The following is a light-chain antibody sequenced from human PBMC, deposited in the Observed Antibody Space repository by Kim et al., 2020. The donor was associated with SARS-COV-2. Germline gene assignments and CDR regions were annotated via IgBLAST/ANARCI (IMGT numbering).Light chain of an antibody. CDR2: AAS. CDR1: QSISSY. V-gene: IGKV1-39*01. CDR3: QQSHSSPQT. Sequence: DIEMTQSPSSLSASVRDRVTITCRASQSISSYLNWYQQKPGKAPKLLIYAASSLQSGVPSRFSGSGSGTDFTLTISSLQPEDFATYYCQQSHSSPQTFGQGTKVDIK. J-gene: IGKJ1*01.